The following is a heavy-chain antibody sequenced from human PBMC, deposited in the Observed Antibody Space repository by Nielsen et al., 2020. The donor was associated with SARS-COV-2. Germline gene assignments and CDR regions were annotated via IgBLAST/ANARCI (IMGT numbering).Heavy chain of an antibody. CDR1: GFTFSGYG. CDR3: ARGRCTSYNCAKLGGYMDV. Sequence: GESPKISCAASGFTFSGYGMHWVRQAPGKGLEWVAVIWYDGSNKYHADSVKGRFTISRDNSKNTLFLQMNNLRAEDTAVYYCARGRCTSYNCAKLGGYMDVWGKGTTVTVSS. J-gene: IGHJ6*03. D-gene: IGHD1-1*01. V-gene: IGHV3-33*01. CDR2: IWYDGSNK.